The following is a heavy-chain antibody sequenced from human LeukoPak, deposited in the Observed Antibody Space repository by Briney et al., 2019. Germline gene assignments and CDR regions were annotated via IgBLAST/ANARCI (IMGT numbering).Heavy chain of an antibody. Sequence: GGSLRLSCAASGVTLSSYAMSWARQAPGKGLEWVSGISSSGSGGNTYYADSVKGRFTISRDNSKNTLYLQMNSLRGDDTAIYYCVKEVPVAGTIYLDYWGQGTLLTVSS. CDR3: VKEVPVAGTIYLDY. J-gene: IGHJ4*02. V-gene: IGHV3-23*01. CDR2: ISSSGSGGNT. CDR1: GVTLSSYA. D-gene: IGHD6-19*01.